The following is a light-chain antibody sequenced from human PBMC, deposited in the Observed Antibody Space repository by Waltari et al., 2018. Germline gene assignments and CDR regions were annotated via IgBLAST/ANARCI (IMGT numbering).Light chain of an antibody. J-gene: IGKJ1*01. Sequence: EIVLTQSPGTLSLSLGERATLSCRASQSVSRALTWYQQKPGQAPRLLIYGASTRAPGIPDRFRGSGSGTDVSLTISRLEPDDFAVYYCQHYLRLPVTFGQGTTVEV. V-gene: IGKV3-20*01. CDR3: QHYLRLPVT. CDR2: GAS. CDR1: QSVSRA.